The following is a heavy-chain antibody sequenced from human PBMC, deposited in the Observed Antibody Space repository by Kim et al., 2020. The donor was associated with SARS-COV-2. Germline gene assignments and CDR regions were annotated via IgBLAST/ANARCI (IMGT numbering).Heavy chain of an antibody. J-gene: IGHJ6*02. D-gene: IGHD3-10*02. Sequence: GGSLRLSCAASGFSVSNYWINWVRHAPGKGLVWVSRIISDGRYTHYADSVKGRFTLSRDNAENTLFLQMNSLRAEDTAVYYCARGMFSSGFDVWGQGTTVTVSS. CDR1: GFSVSNYW. V-gene: IGHV3-74*01. CDR3: ARGMFSSGFDV. CDR2: IISDGRYT.